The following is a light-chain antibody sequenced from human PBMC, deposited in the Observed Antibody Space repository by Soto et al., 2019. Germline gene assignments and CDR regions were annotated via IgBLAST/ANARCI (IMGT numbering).Light chain of an antibody. J-gene: IGKJ4*01. CDR2: TAS. CDR3: QQSYSTTT. Sequence: DIPMTQSPSSLSASVGDRVTITCRASQSINSFLNWYQQKPGKAPKLLIYTASTLQRGVPSRFSGSGSGTDFTLTISSLQPEDFATYYCQQSYSTTTFGGGTKVEI. V-gene: IGKV1-39*01. CDR1: QSINSF.